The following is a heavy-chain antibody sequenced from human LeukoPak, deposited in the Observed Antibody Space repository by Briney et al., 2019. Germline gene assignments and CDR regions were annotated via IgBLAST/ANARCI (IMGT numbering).Heavy chain of an antibody. V-gene: IGHV1-46*01. CDR1: GYTFTSYY. CDR2: INPSGGST. D-gene: IGHD3-9*01. CDR3: ARVVRHLTGYRALWGMDV. J-gene: IGHJ6*02. Sequence: ASVKVSCKASGYTFTSYYMHWVRQAPGQGLKWMGIINPSGGSTSYAQKFQGRVTMTRDTSTSTVYMELSSLRSEDTAVYYCARVVRHLTGYRALWGMDVWGQGTTVTVSS.